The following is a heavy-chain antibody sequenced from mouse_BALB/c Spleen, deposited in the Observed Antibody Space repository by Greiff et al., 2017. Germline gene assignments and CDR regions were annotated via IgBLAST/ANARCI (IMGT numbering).Heavy chain of an antibody. CDR2: IRLKSNNYAT. D-gene: IGHD1-2*01. J-gene: IGHJ4*01. Sequence: EVKLVESGGGLVQPGGSMKLSCVASGFTFSNYWMNWVRQSPEKGLEWVAEIRLKSNNYATHYAESVKGRFTISRDDSKSSVYLQMNNLRAEDTGIYYCTRTTATRGYAMDYWGQGTSVTVSS. V-gene: IGHV6-6*02. CDR3: TRTTATRGYAMDY. CDR1: GFTFSNYW.